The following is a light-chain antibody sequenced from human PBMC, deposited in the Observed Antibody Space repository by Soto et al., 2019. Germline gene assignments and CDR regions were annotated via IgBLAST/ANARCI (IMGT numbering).Light chain of an antibody. CDR1: SGSVSTSYY. J-gene: IGLJ3*02. V-gene: IGLV8-61*01. CDR3: VLYVGRAIPWV. CDR2: STN. Sequence: QTVVTQEPSLSVSPGGTVTLTCGLSSGSVSTSYYPGWYQQTPGQAPRTLIYSTNTRSSGVPDRFSGSILGNKAALTITGAQADDESDYYCVLYVGRAIPWVFGGGTKLTVL.